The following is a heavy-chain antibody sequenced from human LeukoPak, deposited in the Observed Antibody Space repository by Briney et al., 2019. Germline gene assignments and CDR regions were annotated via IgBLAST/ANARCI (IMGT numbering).Heavy chain of an antibody. D-gene: IGHD1-14*01. V-gene: IGHV1-2*04. Sequence: ASVKVSCKASGYTFTGYYMHWVRQAPGQGLEWMGWTNPNSGGTNYAQKFQGWVTMTRDTSISTAYMELSRLRSDDTAVYYCARGSGVGYYYYYYGMDVWGQGTTVTVSS. CDR1: GYTFTGYY. CDR2: TNPNSGGT. J-gene: IGHJ6*02. CDR3: ARGSGVGYYYYYYGMDV.